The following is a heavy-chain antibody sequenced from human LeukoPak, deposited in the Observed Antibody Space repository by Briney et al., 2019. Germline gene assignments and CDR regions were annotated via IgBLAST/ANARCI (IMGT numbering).Heavy chain of an antibody. V-gene: IGHV3-23*01. CDR1: GFTFSSYA. D-gene: IGHD1-26*01. Sequence: PGGSLRLSCAASGFTFSSYAMSWVRQAPGKGLEWVSAISGSGGSTYYADSVKGRFTISRDNAKNSLYLQMNSLRAEDTAVYYCASPLSGSYHYRDAFDIWGQGTMVTVSS. J-gene: IGHJ3*02. CDR2: ISGSGGST. CDR3: ASPLSGSYHYRDAFDI.